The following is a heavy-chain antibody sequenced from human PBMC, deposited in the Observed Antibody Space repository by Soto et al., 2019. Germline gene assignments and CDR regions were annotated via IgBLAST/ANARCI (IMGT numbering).Heavy chain of an antibody. J-gene: IGHJ6*02. V-gene: IGHV4-61*01. CDR1: GGSVSSGSYY. D-gene: IGHD6-13*01. CDR2: IYYSGST. Sequence: PSETLSLTCTVSGGSVSSGSYYWSWIRQPPGKGLEWIGYIYYSGSTNYNPSLKSRVTISVDTSKNQFSLKLSSVTAADTAVYYCARVLVGYSSLGDYHGMDVWGQGTTVTVSS. CDR3: ARVLVGYSSLGDYHGMDV.